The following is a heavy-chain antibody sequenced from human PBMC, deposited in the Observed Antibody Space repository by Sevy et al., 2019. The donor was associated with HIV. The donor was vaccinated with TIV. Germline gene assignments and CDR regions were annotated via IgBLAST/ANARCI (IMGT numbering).Heavy chain of an antibody. D-gene: IGHD5-12*01. V-gene: IGHV3-30-3*01. CDR2: ISYDGSSK. CDR1: GFTFSTYP. J-gene: IGHJ5*02. CDR3: ARDSGYTINSSPGAT. Sequence: GGSLRLSCAASGFTFSTYPMHWVRQSPGKGLEWVTVISYDGSSKYYADSVKGRLTMSRDNSKNTVFLQMDSLRVDDTAVYYCARDSGYTINSSPGATWGQGALVTVSS.